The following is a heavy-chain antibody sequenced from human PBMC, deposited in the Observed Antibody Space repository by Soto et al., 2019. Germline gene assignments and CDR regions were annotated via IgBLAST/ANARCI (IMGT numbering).Heavy chain of an antibody. Sequence: PGGSLRLSCAASGFTFRSYTMDWVRQAPGKGLEWVSSISSSSSYIYYADSVKGRFTISRDNAQNSLYLQMNSLRAEDTAVYYCARSRIAAAGEEADYYYGMDVWGQGTTVTVSS. CDR3: ARSRIAAAGEEADYYYGMDV. CDR1: GFTFRSYT. D-gene: IGHD6-13*01. CDR2: ISSSSSYI. J-gene: IGHJ6*02. V-gene: IGHV3-21*01.